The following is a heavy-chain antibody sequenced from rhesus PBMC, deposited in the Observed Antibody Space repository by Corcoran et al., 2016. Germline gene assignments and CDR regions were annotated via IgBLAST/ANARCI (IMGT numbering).Heavy chain of an antibody. V-gene: IGHV2-1*01. CDR2: IYWYDDK. J-gene: IGHJ4*01. CDR1: GFSLNTTGMG. CDR3: TRYLRSNFYFDY. D-gene: IGHD2-15*01. Sequence: QVTLKESGPALVKPTQTLTLTCILSGFSLNTTGMGVGWIRQPPGKTLEWLAHIYWYDDKRLSTSLKSRLNISKDTSKNQVVLTMTNMDPVDTATYYCTRYLRSNFYFDYWGQGVLVTVSS.